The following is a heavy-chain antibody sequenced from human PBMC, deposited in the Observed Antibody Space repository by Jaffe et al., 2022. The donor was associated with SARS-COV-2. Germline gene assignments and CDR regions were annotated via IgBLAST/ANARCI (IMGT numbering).Heavy chain of an antibody. CDR2: ISGSGGST. D-gene: IGHD6-13*01. CDR1: GFTFSSYA. J-gene: IGHJ4*02. CDR3: AKDLAAASHPYDY. V-gene: IGHV3-23*01. Sequence: EVQLLESGGGLVQPGGSLRLSCAASGFTFSSYAMSWVRQAPGKGLEWVSAISGSGGSTYHADSVKGRFTISRDNSKNTLYLQMNSLRAEDTAVYYCAKDLAAASHPYDYWGQGTLVTVSS.